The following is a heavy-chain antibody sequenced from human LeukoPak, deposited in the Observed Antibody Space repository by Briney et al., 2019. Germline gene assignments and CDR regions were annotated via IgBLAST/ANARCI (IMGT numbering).Heavy chain of an antibody. CDR1: GYSFTDHS. CDR3: AMILYATGSPTYYLDY. J-gene: IGHJ4*02. V-gene: IGHV1-2*02. Sequence: ASVKVSCKASGYSFTDHSTHWVRQAPGQGLEWMGWINPKNGDTNYAQNFQGRVTMTRDTSISTVYMEVSWLRSDDTAVYYCAMILYATGSPTYYLDYWGQGTLVTVSP. CDR2: INPKNGDT. D-gene: IGHD2-8*01.